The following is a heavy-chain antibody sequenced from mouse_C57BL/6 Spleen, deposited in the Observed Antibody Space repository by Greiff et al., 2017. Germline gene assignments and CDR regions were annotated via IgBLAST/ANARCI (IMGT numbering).Heavy chain of an antibody. CDR1: GYTFTSYW. V-gene: IGHV1-69*01. J-gene: IGHJ1*03. CDR2: IDPSDGYT. Sequence: QVQLQQPGAELVMPGASVKLSCKASGYTFTSYWMHWVKQRPGQGLEWIGEIDPSDGYTNYNQKFKGKSTLTVDKSSSTAYMQLSSLTSEDSAVYYCARRDYEWYFDVWGTGTTVTVSS. CDR3: ARRDYEWYFDV. D-gene: IGHD1-1*01.